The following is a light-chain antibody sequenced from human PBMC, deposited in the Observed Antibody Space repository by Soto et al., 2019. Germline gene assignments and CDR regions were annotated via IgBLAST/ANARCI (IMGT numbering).Light chain of an antibody. V-gene: IGLV1-40*01. CDR1: SSNIGAHYD. J-gene: IGLJ1*01. Sequence: QSVLTQPPSVSGAPGQRVTISCTGSSSNIGAHYDVHWYQQLPGTAPKLLIYGNSNRPSGVPDRFSGSKSGTSASLDITGLQAEDEADYYCAAWDDILNGYVFGGGTKLTVL. CDR3: AAWDDILNGYV. CDR2: GNS.